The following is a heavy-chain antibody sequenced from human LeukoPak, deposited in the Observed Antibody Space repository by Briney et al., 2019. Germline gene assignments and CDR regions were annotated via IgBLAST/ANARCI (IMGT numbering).Heavy chain of an antibody. D-gene: IGHD6-19*01. CDR3: AKDQAVPVLDY. CDR1: GFTFGDYA. V-gene: IGHV3-30*18. J-gene: IGHJ4*02. Sequence: GGSLRLSCTASGFTFGDYAMSWLRQAPGKGLEWVALISYDGSSKYYAESVKGRFTISRDNSKKTLSLQMNSLRVEDTAVYYCAKDQAVPVLDYWGQGTLVTVSS. CDR2: ISYDGSSK.